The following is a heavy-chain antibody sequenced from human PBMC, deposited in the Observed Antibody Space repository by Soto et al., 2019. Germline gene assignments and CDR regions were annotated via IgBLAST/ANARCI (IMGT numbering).Heavy chain of an antibody. V-gene: IGHV4-59*01. J-gene: IGHJ6*02. D-gene: IGHD3-3*01. CDR3: ARESYDFWSGYLRGMDV. CDR1: GGSISSYY. CDR2: IYYSGST. Sequence: SETLSLTCTVSGGSISSYYWSWIRQPPGKGLEWIGYIYYSGSTNYNPSLKSRVTISVDTSKNQFSLKLSSVTAADTAVYYCARESYDFWSGYLRGMDVWGQGTTVTVSS.